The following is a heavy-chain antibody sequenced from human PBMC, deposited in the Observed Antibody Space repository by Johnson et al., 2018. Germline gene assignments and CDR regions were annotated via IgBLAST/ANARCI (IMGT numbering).Heavy chain of an antibody. V-gene: IGHV3-11*01. D-gene: IGHD2-8*01. J-gene: IGHJ6*02. CDR1: GFTFSDYF. CDR2: ISSSGITI. Sequence: QVQLVQSGGGLVKXGGSXRLXCAASGFTFSDYFMTWIRQAPGKGLECVSYISSSGITIYYADSVKGRFTISRDNAKNSLYLQMNSLRAEDTAVYYCARDPNVRMDVWGRGTTVTVSS. CDR3: ARDPNVRMDV.